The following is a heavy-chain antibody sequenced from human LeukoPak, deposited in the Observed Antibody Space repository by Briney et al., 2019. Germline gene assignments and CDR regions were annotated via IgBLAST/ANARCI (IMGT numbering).Heavy chain of an antibody. Sequence: GASVKVSCKASGGTFSSYAISWVRQAPGQGLEWMGRIIPIFGTANYAQKFQGRVTITTDESTSTAYMELSSLRSEDTAVYYCASGHTRYFAYWGQGTLVTVSS. D-gene: IGHD3-3*01. CDR2: IIPIFGTA. CDR3: ASGHTRYFAY. CDR1: GGTFSSYA. V-gene: IGHV1-69*05. J-gene: IGHJ4*02.